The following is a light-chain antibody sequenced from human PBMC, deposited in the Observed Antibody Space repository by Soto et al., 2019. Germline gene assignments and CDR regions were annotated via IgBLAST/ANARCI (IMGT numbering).Light chain of an antibody. CDR2: WAS. CDR1: QSVLYSSNNKNY. Sequence: DIVMTQSPDSLAVSLGERATINCESSQSVLYSSNNKNYLAWYQQKPGQPPKLLIYWASTRESGVPDRFSGSGSGTDFTLTISSLQAEDVAVYYCQQYYSTLRTFGQGTKVDIK. CDR3: QQYYSTLRT. J-gene: IGKJ1*01. V-gene: IGKV4-1*01.